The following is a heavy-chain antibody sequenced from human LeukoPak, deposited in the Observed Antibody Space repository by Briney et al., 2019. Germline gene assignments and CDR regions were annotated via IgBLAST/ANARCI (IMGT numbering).Heavy chain of an antibody. CDR3: AREGRGRRAFDI. J-gene: IGHJ3*02. V-gene: IGHV3-21*01. CDR1: GFTFSTYS. Sequence: SGGSLRLSCPASGFTFSTYSMNWVRQAPGKGLEWVSSISSSSNYIYYADSLKGRFTISRDNAKNSLYLQMNSLRAEDTAMYFCAREGRGRRAFDIWGQGTMVTVSS. CDR2: ISSSSNYI. D-gene: IGHD3-16*01.